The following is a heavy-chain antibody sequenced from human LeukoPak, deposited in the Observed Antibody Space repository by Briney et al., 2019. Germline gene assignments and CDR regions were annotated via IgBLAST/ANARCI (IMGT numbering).Heavy chain of an antibody. Sequence: ASVNVSCKASGYTFTSYGISWVRQAPGQGLEWMGWISAYNGNTNYAQKLQGRVTMTTGTSTSTAYMELRSLRSDDTAVYYCARDHRAVVITHYELDYWGQGTLVTVSS. J-gene: IGHJ4*02. CDR2: ISAYNGNT. CDR1: GYTFTSYG. V-gene: IGHV1-18*01. CDR3: ARDHRAVVITHYELDY. D-gene: IGHD3-22*01.